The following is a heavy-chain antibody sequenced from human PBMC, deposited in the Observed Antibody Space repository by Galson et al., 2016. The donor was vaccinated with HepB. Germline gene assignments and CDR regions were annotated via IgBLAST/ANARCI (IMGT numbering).Heavy chain of an antibody. V-gene: IGHV1-2*02. CDR3: ARYYYGSGSHYNPLDPSGQGTLVTVSSGMDV. CDR1: GYTFIGYY. Sequence: SVKVSCKASGYTFIGYYMHWVRQAPGQGLEWMGWMNPKSGDTNYAQQFQGRVTMTRDNMELRRLRSDDTAVYYCARYYYGSGSHYNPLDPSGQGTLVTVSSGMDVWGQGTTVTVSS. J-gene: IGHJ6*02. D-gene: IGHD3-10*01. CDR2: MNPKSGDT.